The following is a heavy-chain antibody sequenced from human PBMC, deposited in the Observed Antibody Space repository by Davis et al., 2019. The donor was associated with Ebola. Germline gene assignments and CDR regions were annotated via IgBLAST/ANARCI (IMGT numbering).Heavy chain of an antibody. CDR3: ARSCSSTSCPIIYYYYYYGMDV. D-gene: IGHD2-2*01. V-gene: IGHV3-7*01. CDR1: GFTFSSYW. J-gene: IGHJ6*02. CDR2: IKQDGSEK. Sequence: GESLKISCAASGFTFSSYWMSWVRQAPGKGLEWVANIKQDGSEKYYVDSVKGRFTISRDSAKNSLYLQMNSLRAEDTAVYYCARSCSSTSCPIIYYYYYYGMDVWGQGTTVTVSS.